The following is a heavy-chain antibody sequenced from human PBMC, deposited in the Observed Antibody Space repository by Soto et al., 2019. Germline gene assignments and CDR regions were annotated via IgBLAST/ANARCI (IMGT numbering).Heavy chain of an antibody. D-gene: IGHD3-3*01. CDR2: INPSGGST. V-gene: IGHV1-46*01. CDR1: GYTFTSYY. CDR3: AREGSTYYDFWSGPLDGMDA. J-gene: IGHJ6*02. Sequence: ASVKVSCKASGYTFTSYYMHWVRQAPGQGLEWMGIINPSGGSTSYAQKFQGRVTMTRDTSTSTVYMELSSLRSEDTAVYYCAREGSTYYDFWSGPLDGMDAWGQGTTVTVSS.